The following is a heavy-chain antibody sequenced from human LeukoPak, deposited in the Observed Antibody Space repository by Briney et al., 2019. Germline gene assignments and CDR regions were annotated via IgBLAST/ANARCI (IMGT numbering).Heavy chain of an antibody. V-gene: IGHV4-4*07. Sequence: SETLSLTCTVSGGSISSYYWSWIRQPAGKGLEWIGRIYTSGSTNYNPSLKSRVTMSVDTSKNQFSLRLNSVTAADTAVYYCARASYYYDSSGYYDCWGQGTLVTVSS. J-gene: IGHJ4*02. D-gene: IGHD3-22*01. CDR3: ARASYYYDSSGYYDC. CDR1: GGSISSYY. CDR2: IYTSGST.